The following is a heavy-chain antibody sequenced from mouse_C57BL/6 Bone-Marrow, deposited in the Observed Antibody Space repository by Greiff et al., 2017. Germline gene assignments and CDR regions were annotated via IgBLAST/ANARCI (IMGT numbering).Heavy chain of an antibody. D-gene: IGHD1-1*01. J-gene: IGHJ1*03. CDR3: ARRGLLLRYWYFDV. V-gene: IGHV1-80*01. CDR2: IYPGDGDT. Sequence: VQVVESGAELVKPGASVKISCKASGYAFSSYWLNWVKQRPGKGLEWIGQIYPGDGDTNYNGKFKGKATLTADKSSSTAYMQLSSLTSEDSAVYFCARRGLLLRYWYFDVWGTGTTVTVSS. CDR1: GYAFSSYW.